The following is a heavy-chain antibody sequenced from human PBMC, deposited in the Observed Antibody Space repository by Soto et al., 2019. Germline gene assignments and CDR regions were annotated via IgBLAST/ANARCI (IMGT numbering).Heavy chain of an antibody. CDR1: GFTFSSYW. CDR3: ARESSSPTDYYYYYGMDV. Sequence: GGSLRLSCAASGFTFSSYWMRWVRQAPGKGLEWVANIKQDGSEKDYVDSVKGRFTISRDNAKNSLYLQMNSLRAEDTAVYYCARESSSPTDYYYYYGMDVWGQGTTVTVSS. J-gene: IGHJ6*02. CDR2: IKQDGSEK. D-gene: IGHD6-6*01. V-gene: IGHV3-7*01.